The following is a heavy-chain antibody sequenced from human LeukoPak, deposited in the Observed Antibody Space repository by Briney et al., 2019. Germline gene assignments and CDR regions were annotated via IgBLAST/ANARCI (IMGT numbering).Heavy chain of an antibody. V-gene: IGHV3-7*01. Sequence: GGALRLSCAASGFTFSSYWMSWVRQAPGKGLEWVANIKQDGSEKYYVDSVKGRFAISRDNSKNTLYLQMNSLRVEDTAVYYCARSILYHDILTGYYSSYYFDYWGQGTLVTVSS. CDR2: IKQDGSEK. CDR3: ARSILYHDILTGYYSSYYFDY. J-gene: IGHJ4*02. D-gene: IGHD3-9*01. CDR1: GFTFSSYW.